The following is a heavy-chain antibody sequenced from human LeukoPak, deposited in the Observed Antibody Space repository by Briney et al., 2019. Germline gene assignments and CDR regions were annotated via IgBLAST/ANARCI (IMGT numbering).Heavy chain of an antibody. CDR1: GFTFSSYW. D-gene: IGHD3-22*01. Sequence: GGSLRLSCAASGFTFSSYWMTWVRQAPGKGLEWVADIKQDGSEKYYVDSVKGRFSISRDNAKNSLYLQMNSLRAEDTAVYYCARGYDSSGDLFDYWGQGTLVTASS. J-gene: IGHJ4*02. V-gene: IGHV3-7*04. CDR3: ARGYDSSGDLFDY. CDR2: IKQDGSEK.